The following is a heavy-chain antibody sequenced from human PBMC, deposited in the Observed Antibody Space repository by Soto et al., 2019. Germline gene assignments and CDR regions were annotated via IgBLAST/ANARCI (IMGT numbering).Heavy chain of an antibody. D-gene: IGHD3-10*01. V-gene: IGHV2-5*02. Sequence: QITLKESGPTLVIPTQTLTLTCTFSGFSLTTSGVGVAWIRQPPGKTLVWLALLYWDDDQRYSPSVRGRLTLSKDTSRNQVVLTMTNMDPVDTATYYGARLYGSGNYYNWCDTWGQGTLVTVSS. CDR2: LYWDDDQ. CDR3: ARLYGSGNYYNWCDT. J-gene: IGHJ5*02. CDR1: GFSLTTSGVG.